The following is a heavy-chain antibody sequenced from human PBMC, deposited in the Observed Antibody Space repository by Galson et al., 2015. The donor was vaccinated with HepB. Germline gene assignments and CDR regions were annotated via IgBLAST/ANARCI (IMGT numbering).Heavy chain of an antibody. CDR2: ISSSSSYI. D-gene: IGHD1-26*01. V-gene: IGHV3-21*01. CDR3: VRIRGGGATTWYYYYGMDV. CDR1: GFTFSSYS. J-gene: IGHJ6*02. Sequence: SLRLSCAASGFTFSSYSMNWVRQAPGKGLEWVSSISSSSSYIYYADSVKGRFTISRDNAKNSLYLQMNSLRAEDTAVYYCVRIRGGGATTWYYYYGMDVWGQGTTVTVSS.